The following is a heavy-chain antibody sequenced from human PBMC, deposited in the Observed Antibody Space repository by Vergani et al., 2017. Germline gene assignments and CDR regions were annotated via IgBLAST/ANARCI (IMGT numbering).Heavy chain of an antibody. Sequence: QLQLQESGPGLVKPSETLSLICTVSGGSINPSSSFWGWIRQSPGKGLEWIGSINNVGRTYYIPSLQSRATVFVDTSKNQFYRNLTSVTAADTAVYYCASGRGDNWYFELLGRGTLVPVSS. CDR3: ASGRGDNWYFEL. V-gene: IGHV4-39*01. J-gene: IGHJ2*01. D-gene: IGHD1-26*01. CDR2: INNVGRT. CDR1: GGSINPSSSF.